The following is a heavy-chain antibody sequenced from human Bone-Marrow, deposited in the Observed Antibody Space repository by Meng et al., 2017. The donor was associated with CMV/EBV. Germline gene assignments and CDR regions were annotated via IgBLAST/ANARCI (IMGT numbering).Heavy chain of an antibody. CDR2: IRGSGGST. CDR3: AKDYYGGWYFDY. V-gene: IGHV3-23*01. Sequence: AASGCTFSSYARSWVRQAPGKGLEWVSAIRGSGGSTYYADSVKGRFTISRDNSKNTLYLQMNSLRAEDTAVYYCAKDYYGGWYFDYWGQGTLVTVSS. J-gene: IGHJ4*02. D-gene: IGHD3-10*01. CDR1: GCTFSSYA.